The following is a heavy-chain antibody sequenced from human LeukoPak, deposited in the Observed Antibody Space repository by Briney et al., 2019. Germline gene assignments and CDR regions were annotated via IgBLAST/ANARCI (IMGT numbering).Heavy chain of an antibody. V-gene: IGHV4-59*08. Sequence: SGTLSLTCTVSGGSISSYYWSWIRQTPGKGLEWIGYIYYSGSTNYNPSLKSRVTISVDTSKNQFSLKLSSVTAADTAVYYCARGSTGATPHFDYWGQGTLVTVSS. CDR2: IYYSGST. D-gene: IGHD2-8*02. J-gene: IGHJ4*02. CDR1: GGSISSYY. CDR3: ARGSTGATPHFDY.